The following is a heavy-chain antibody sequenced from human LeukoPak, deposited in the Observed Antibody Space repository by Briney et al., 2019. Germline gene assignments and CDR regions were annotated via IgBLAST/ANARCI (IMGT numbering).Heavy chain of an antibody. D-gene: IGHD6-19*01. J-gene: IGHJ4*02. V-gene: IGHV3-23*01. Sequence: PGGSLRLSCVVSGFTFSSYAMSWVRQAPGKGLEWVSVISGSGGSTYYADSVKGRFTISRDNSKNTLYLQMNSLRAEDTAVYYCAKVGLVLDYWGQGTLVTVSS. CDR3: AKVGLVLDY. CDR1: GFTFSSYA. CDR2: ISGSGGST.